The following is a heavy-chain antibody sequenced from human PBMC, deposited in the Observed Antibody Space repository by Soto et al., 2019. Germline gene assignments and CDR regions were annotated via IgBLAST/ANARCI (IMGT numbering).Heavy chain of an antibody. V-gene: IGHV3-9*01. CDR2: ISWNSGSI. CDR1: GLTFDDYA. J-gene: IGHJ4*02. Sequence: GGSLRLSCAASGLTFDDYAMHWVRQAPGKDLEWVSGISWNSGSIGYADSVKGRFTISRDNAKNSLYLQMNSLRAGDTALYYCAKDMEWELTSGRYLDYWGQGT. CDR3: AKDMEWELTSGRYLDY. D-gene: IGHD1-26*01.